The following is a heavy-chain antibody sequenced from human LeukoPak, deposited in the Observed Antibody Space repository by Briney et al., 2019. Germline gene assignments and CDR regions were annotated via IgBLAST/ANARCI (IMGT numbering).Heavy chain of an antibody. J-gene: IGHJ6*02. CDR1: GGSISSYY. Sequence: KPSETLSLTCTVSGGSISSYYWSWIRQPPGKGLEWIGYIYYSGSTNYNPSLKSRVTISVDTSKNQFSLKLSSVTAADTAVYYCATTAAYYYYGMDVWGQGTTVTVPS. D-gene: IGHD6-13*01. V-gene: IGHV4-59*08. CDR2: IYYSGST. CDR3: ATTAAYYYYGMDV.